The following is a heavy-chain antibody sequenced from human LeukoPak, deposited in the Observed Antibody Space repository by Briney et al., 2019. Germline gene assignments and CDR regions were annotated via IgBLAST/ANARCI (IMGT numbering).Heavy chain of an antibody. CDR2: MNPNSGNT. J-gene: IGHJ6*02. CDR3: ARGPTGYSSGWYRYYGMDV. CDR1: GYTFTSYD. D-gene: IGHD6-19*01. Sequence: ASVKVSCKASGYTFTSYDINWVRQATGQGLEWMGWMNPNSGNTGYAQKFQGRVTMTRNTSISTAYMELSSLRSEDTAVYYCARGPTGYSSGWYRYYGMDVWGQGTTATVSS. V-gene: IGHV1-8*01.